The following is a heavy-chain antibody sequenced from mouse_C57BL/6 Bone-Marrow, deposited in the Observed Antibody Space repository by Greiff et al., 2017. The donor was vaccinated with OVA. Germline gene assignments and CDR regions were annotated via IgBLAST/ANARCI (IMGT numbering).Heavy chain of an antibody. CDR3: ARKGGYRDY. Sequence: EVQLQQSGPGLVKPSQSLSLTCSVTGYSITSGYYWHWIRQFPGNKLEWMGYISYDGSNNYNPSLKNRISITRDTSKNQFFLKLNSVTTEDTATYYCARKGGYRDYWGQGTTLTVSS. J-gene: IGHJ2*01. CDR2: ISYDGSN. V-gene: IGHV3-6*01. CDR1: GYSITSGYY. D-gene: IGHD2-2*01.